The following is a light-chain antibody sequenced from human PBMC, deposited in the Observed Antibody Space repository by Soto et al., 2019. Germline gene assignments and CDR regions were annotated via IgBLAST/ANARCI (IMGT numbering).Light chain of an antibody. CDR1: SSNIGAGFD. Sequence: QSALTQPPSVSGAPGQRVTISCTGSSSNIGAGFDVHWYQQLPGTAPKLLIYGNNNRPSGVPDRFSGSKSGTSASLAITGLQADDEADYFCQSFDSSLSGSLFGGGTKLTVL. V-gene: IGLV1-40*01. CDR3: QSFDSSLSGSL. J-gene: IGLJ2*01. CDR2: GNN.